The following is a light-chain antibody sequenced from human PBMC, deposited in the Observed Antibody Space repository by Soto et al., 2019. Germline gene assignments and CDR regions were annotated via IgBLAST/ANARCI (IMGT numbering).Light chain of an antibody. V-gene: IGKV1-5*01. J-gene: IGKJ1*01. Sequence: DIQMTQSPSTLSASVGDRVTITCRASREISSWLAWYQQNPGKAPKLLIYDASKLESGVPSRFTGRGSGTEFTLTISNLQPDDFSTYYCQQYETYWTFGQGTKVEIK. CDR2: DAS. CDR3: QQYETYWT. CDR1: REISSW.